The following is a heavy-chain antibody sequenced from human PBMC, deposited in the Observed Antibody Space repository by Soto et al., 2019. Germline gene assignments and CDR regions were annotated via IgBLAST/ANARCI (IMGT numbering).Heavy chain of an antibody. D-gene: IGHD5-12*01. J-gene: IGHJ3*01. Sequence: EAQLSESGGELIQPGGSLRLSCAASGFTYSSHGMSWVRQARGKGLEWIAGLSRGGGSTYYADSVKGRFNISRDNSKNTLDLIMNNLRVEDTALYYCARDGQYRTDGFDVWGQGTMVTVSS. CDR1: GFTYSSHG. CDR2: LSRGGGST. V-gene: IGHV3-23*01. CDR3: ARDGQYRTDGFDV.